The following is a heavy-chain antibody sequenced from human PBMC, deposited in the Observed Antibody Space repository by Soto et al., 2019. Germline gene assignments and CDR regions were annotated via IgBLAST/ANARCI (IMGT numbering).Heavy chain of an antibody. J-gene: IGHJ6*02. V-gene: IGHV4-59*08. D-gene: IGHD1-1*01. CDR1: SGPTSSHN. CDR3: VRQGIGNLHGLVDV. Sequence: QVQLQQSGPGLVKPSETLSLTCSVSSGPTSSHNWGWIRQTPGRGLEGIGYVYSTGGTSYNPSLTSRVTISADTSTNHISLTLTSVTAADTSVYYCVRQGIGNLHGLVDVWGQGTTVRVSS. CDR2: VYSTGGT.